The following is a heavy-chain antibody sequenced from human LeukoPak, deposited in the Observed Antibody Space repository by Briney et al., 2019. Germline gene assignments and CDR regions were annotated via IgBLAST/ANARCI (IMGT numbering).Heavy chain of an antibody. Sequence: GASVKVSCKASGYTFTSYDINWVRQATGQGLEWMGWMNPNSGNTGYAQKFQGRVTMTRNTSISTAYMELSSLRSEDTAVYYCARGDDIVVVPAASSGMDVWGQGTTVTASS. CDR1: GYTFTSYD. CDR3: ARGDDIVVVPAASSGMDV. D-gene: IGHD2-2*01. J-gene: IGHJ6*02. V-gene: IGHV1-8*01. CDR2: MNPNSGNT.